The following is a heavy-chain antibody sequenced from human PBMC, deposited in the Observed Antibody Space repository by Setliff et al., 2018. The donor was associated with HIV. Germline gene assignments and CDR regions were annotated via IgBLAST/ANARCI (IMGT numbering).Heavy chain of an antibody. J-gene: IGHJ4*02. CDR2: INGGTGNT. D-gene: IGHD6-6*01. Sequence: AASVKVSCKAAGYAFISYAIHWVRQAPGQRLEWMGWINGGTGNTKYSQKFQGRVTITRDTSANVVYMELSSLRSEDTAIYYCARDPSKAARPWGYSDYWGQGILVTVSS. CDR3: ARDPSKAARPWGYSDY. V-gene: IGHV1-3*01. CDR1: GYAFISYA.